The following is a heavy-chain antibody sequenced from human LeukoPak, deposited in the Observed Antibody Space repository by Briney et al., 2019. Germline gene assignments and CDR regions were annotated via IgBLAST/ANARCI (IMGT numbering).Heavy chain of an antibody. CDR2: IYYSGAT. V-gene: IGHV4-59*08. D-gene: IGHD4-17*01. CDR1: GGSISTYY. CDR3: ARHDYASPLIYFDS. J-gene: IGHJ4*02. Sequence: SETLPLTCTVSGGSISTYYWSWIRQPPGKGLEWIAYIYYSGATRYNPSLKSRVSLSVATSKNQFSLKLSSVTAADTAVYYCARHDYASPLIYFDSWGQGTLVTVSS.